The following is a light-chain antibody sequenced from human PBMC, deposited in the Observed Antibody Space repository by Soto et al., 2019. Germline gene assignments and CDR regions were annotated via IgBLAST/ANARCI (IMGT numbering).Light chain of an antibody. V-gene: IGKV3-15*01. J-gene: IGKJ2*01. CDR1: QNVNRD. CDR2: GAS. CDR3: HQYNKWPPRYT. Sequence: EIVMTQSPATLSVSPGERATLSCRASQNVNRDLAWYQQTPGQAPRLLIYGASTRATGIPARFSGGGSGTEFTLTISTLQSEDSAVYYCHQYNKWPPRYTFGQGTKLEIK.